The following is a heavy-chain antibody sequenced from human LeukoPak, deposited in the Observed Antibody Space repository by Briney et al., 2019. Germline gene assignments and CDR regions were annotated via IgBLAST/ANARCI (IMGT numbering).Heavy chain of an antibody. V-gene: IGHV1-2*02. Sequence: ASVKVSCKASGYTFTGHYMHWVRQAPGQGLEWMGWINPNSGGTNYAQKFQGRVTMTRDTSISTAYMELSRLRSDDTAVYYCARERDEEALGAFDIWGQGKMVTVSS. J-gene: IGHJ3*02. D-gene: IGHD7-27*01. CDR3: ARERDEEALGAFDI. CDR1: GYTFTGHY. CDR2: INPNSGGT.